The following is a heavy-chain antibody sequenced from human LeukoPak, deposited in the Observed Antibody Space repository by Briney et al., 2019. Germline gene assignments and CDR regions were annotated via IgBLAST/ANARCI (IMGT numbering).Heavy chain of an antibody. CDR1: RFNVNNYW. Sequence: GGSLRLSCAASRFNVNNYWMHWVRQAPGKGLVWVSRINEDGRVTSYATSVRGRFTIFRDSVENTLHLQMNSLRAEDTAVYYCVKDFGGELDSWGQGTLVTVSS. CDR2: INEDGRVT. J-gene: IGHJ5*01. D-gene: IGHD3-10*01. CDR3: VKDFGGELDS. V-gene: IGHV3-74*01.